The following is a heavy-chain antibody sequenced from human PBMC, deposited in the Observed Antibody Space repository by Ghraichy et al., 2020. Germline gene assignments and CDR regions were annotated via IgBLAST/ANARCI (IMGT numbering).Heavy chain of an antibody. V-gene: IGHV4-39*02. Sequence: SETLSLTCTVSGGSIISSNYYWFWIRQPPGKGLEWIGSIDYSGTTYYNPSLKSRVITSVDTSKNDIFLKMRSVTAADTAVYYCARLRRRELLTCGCIDPWGEGSLATVSS. CDR3: ARLRRRELLTCGCIDP. CDR2: IDYSGTT. J-gene: IGHJ5*02. D-gene: IGHD3-10*01. CDR1: GGSIISSNYY.